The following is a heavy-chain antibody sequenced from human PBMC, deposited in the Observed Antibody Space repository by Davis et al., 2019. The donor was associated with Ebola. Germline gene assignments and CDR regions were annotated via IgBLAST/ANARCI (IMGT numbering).Heavy chain of an antibody. V-gene: IGHV1-3*01. D-gene: IGHD1-26*01. CDR1: GFTLTKYA. CDR2: INAGNGNT. Sequence: ASVKVSCKASGFTLTKYAIHWVRQAPGQRLGWMGWINAGNGNTKYSQKFQGRVTITRDTSASTAYMELSSLRSEDTAVYYCARDPGGIVGAGFDYWGQGTLVTVSS. CDR3: ARDPGGIVGAGFDY. J-gene: IGHJ4*02.